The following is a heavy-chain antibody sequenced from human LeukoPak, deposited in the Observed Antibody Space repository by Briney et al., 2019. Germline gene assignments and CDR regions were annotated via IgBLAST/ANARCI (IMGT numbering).Heavy chain of an antibody. D-gene: IGHD3-10*01. CDR1: DFTFSNYA. CDR3: AKDLYFGDLSPSGFDY. Sequence: GGSLRLSCAASDFTFSNYAMSWVRQAPGKGLEWVSTISGSGGATYYPDFVKGRFTISRDNSKNTLYLEMISLKAEDTAVYYCAKDLYFGDLSPSGFDYWGQGTPVTVSS. V-gene: IGHV3-23*01. J-gene: IGHJ4*02. CDR2: ISGSGGAT.